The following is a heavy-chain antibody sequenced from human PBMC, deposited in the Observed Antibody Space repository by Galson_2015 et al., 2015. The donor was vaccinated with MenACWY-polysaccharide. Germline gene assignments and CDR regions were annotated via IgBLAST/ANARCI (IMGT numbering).Heavy chain of an antibody. V-gene: IGHV4-38-2*01. CDR1: GYSISSGYY. J-gene: IGHJ4*02. Sequence: ETLSLTCAVSGYSISSGYYWGWIRQPPGKGLEWIGSIYHRGTTYYNPSLKSRVTISVDTSKNQFSLKLSSVTAADTAVYYCARVEKYSGSFYILYWGQGTLVTVSS. CDR2: IYHRGTT. CDR3: ARVEKYSGSFYILY. D-gene: IGHD1-26*01.